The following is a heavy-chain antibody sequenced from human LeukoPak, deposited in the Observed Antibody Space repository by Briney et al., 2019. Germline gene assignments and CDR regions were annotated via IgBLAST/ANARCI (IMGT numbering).Heavy chain of an antibody. J-gene: IGHJ4*02. D-gene: IGHD2-15*01. CDR2: IGTRGSTI. V-gene: IGHV3-48*03. Sequence: GGSLRLSCAASGFTFSSFEMNWVRQAPGKGLEWVSYIGTRGSTIYYADSVQGRFTISRDNAKNSLYLQMNSLRAEDTAVYYCAKDRGYCSGVNCYRFDYWGQETLVTVSS. CDR1: GFTFSSFE. CDR3: AKDRGYCSGVNCYRFDY.